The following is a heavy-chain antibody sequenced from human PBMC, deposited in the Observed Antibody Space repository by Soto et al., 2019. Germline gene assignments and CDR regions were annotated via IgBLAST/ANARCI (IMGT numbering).Heavy chain of an antibody. J-gene: IGHJ4*02. CDR3: ARGPPPDYDILTGYDY. Sequence: SETLSLTCAVYGGSFSVYYWSWIRQPPGKGLEWIGEINHSGSTNYNPSLKSRVTISVDTSKNQFSLKLSSVTAADTAVYYCARGPPPDYDILTGYDYWGQGTLVTVSS. V-gene: IGHV4-34*01. D-gene: IGHD3-9*01. CDR1: GGSFSVYY. CDR2: INHSGST.